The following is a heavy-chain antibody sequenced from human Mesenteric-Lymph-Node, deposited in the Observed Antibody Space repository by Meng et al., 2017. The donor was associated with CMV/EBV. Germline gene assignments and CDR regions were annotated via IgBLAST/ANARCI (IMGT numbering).Heavy chain of an antibody. CDR3: AREGLGLDFDY. CDR1: GFTFSTYT. CDR2: ISSSSSYI. Sequence: GGSLRLSCAASGFTFSTYTMNWVRQAPGKGLEWVSSISSSSSYIYYADSVQGRFTISRDNAKNSLFLQLNSLRAEDTAVYYCAREGLGLDFDYWGQGTLVTVSS. J-gene: IGHJ4*02. V-gene: IGHV3-21*06. D-gene: IGHD3/OR15-3a*01.